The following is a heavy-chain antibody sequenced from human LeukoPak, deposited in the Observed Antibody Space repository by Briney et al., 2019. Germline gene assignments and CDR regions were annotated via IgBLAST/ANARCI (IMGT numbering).Heavy chain of an antibody. J-gene: IGHJ4*02. CDR1: GYTFTGYY. CDR2: INPNSGGT. D-gene: IGHD2-15*01. V-gene: IGHV1-2*02. CDR3: AKARYCSGGSCFPQLTPDY. Sequence: GASVKVSCKASGYTFTGYYMHWVRQAPGQGLEWMGWINPNSGGTNYAQKFQGRVTMTRDTSISTAYMELSRLRSDDTAVYYCAKARYCSGGSCFPQLTPDYWGQGTLVTVSS.